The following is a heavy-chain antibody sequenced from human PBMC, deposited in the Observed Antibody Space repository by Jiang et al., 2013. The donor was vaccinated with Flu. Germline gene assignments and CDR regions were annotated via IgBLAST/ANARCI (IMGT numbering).Heavy chain of an antibody. V-gene: IGHV3-23*01. J-gene: IGHJ3*02. CDR3: AKDKSELWFGEAGLFDI. CDR2: ISGSGGST. CDR1: GFTFSSYA. D-gene: IGHD3-10*01. Sequence: QLLESGGGLVQPGGSLRLSCAASGFTFSSYAMSWVRQAPGKGLEWVSAISGSGGSTYYADSVKGRFTISRDNSKNTLYLQMNSLRAEDTAVYYCAKDKSELWFGEAGLFDIWGQGTMVTVSS.